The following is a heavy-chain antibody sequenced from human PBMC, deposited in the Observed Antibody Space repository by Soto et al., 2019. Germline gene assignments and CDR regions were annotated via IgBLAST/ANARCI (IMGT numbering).Heavy chain of an antibody. CDR3: ARGDLGHGVDYYYCGMDG. V-gene: IGHV1-69*13. CDR1: GGTFSSYA. J-gene: IGHJ6*02. CDR2: IIPIFGTA. Sequence: SVKVSCKASGGTFSSYAISWVRQAPGQGLEWMGGIIPIFGTANYAQKFQGRVTITADGSTSPAYMALSSLRSEPTAVYYCARGDLGHGVDYYYCGMDGWGQGTMVTVSS. D-gene: IGHD3-16*01.